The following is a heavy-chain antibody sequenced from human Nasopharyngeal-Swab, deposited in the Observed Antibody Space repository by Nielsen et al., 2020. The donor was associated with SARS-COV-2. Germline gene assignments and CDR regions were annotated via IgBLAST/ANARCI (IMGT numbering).Heavy chain of an antibody. D-gene: IGHD3-22*01. CDR2: ISGSGGST. Sequence: ARQAPGKGLEWVSVISGSGGSTYYADSVKGRFTISRDNSKNTLYLQMNSLRAEDTAVYYCARYDDYYDSSGYAYWGQGTLVTVSS. V-gene: IGHV3-23*01. CDR3: ARYDDYYDSSGYAY. J-gene: IGHJ4*02.